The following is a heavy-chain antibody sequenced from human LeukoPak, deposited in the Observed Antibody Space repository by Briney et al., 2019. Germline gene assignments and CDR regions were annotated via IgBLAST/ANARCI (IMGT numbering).Heavy chain of an antibody. J-gene: IGHJ4*02. D-gene: IGHD2-2*01. CDR1: GGSFSGCY. CDR3: ARIRAFYCSSTSCYLRLLGYFDY. CDR2: INHSGST. Sequence: SETLSLTCAVYGGSFSGCYWSWIRQPPGKGLEWIGEINHSGSTNYNPSLKSRVTISVDTSKNQFSLKLSSVTAADTAVYYCARIRAFYCSSTSCYLRLLGYFDYWGQGTLVTVSS. V-gene: IGHV4-34*01.